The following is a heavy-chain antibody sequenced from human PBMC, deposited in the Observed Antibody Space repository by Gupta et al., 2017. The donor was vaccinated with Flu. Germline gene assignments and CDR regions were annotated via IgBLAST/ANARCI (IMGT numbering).Heavy chain of an antibody. CDR3: ARGTYSTEYSYYGMDV. V-gene: IGHV1-8*01. CDR1: TSYY. Sequence: TSYYINWVRQATGQGLEWMGWMNPNSGNTAYTQKFQGRVTMTRNTSISTAYMELSSLTSEDTAVYYCARGTYSTEYSYYGMDVWGQGTTVTVSS. D-gene: IGHD4-11*01. CDR2: MNPNSGNT. J-gene: IGHJ6*02.